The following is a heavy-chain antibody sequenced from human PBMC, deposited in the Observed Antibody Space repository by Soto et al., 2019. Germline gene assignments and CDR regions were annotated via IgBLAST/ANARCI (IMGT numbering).Heavy chain of an antibody. CDR3: ARGSRSPGPYYYYGMDV. CDR1: GGTFSSYA. V-gene: IGHV1-69*06. CDR2: IIPIFGTA. Sequence: SVKVSCKASGGTFSSYAISWVRQAPGQGLEWMGGIIPIFGTANYAQKFQGRVTITADKSTSTAYMELRSLRSDDTAVYYCARGSRSPGPYYYYGMDVWGKGTTVTVSS. J-gene: IGHJ6*04. D-gene: IGHD1-26*01.